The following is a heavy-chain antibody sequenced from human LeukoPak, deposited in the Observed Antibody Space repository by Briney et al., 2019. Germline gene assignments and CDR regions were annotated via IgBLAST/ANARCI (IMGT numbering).Heavy chain of an antibody. V-gene: IGHV3-9*01. CDR2: ISWNSGSI. D-gene: IGHD6-25*01. Sequence: GRSLRLSCAASGFTFDDYAMHWVRQAPGKGLDWGSGISWNSGSIGYADSVKGRFTISRDNAKNSLYLQMNSLRAEDTALYYCAKGTGVAAYFDYWGQGTLVTVSS. CDR3: AKGTGVAAYFDY. CDR1: GFTFDDYA. J-gene: IGHJ4*01.